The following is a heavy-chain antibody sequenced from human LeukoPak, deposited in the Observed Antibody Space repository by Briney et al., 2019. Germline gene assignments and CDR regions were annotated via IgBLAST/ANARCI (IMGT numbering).Heavy chain of an antibody. Sequence: SVKVSCKASGYTFTSYAMNWVRQAPGQGLEWMGGIIPIFGTANYAQKFQGRVTITADKSTSTAYMELSSLRSEDTAVYYCARDRNSGSYAGGFDYWGQGTLVTVSS. J-gene: IGHJ4*02. D-gene: IGHD1-26*01. CDR2: IIPIFGTA. V-gene: IGHV1-69*06. CDR3: ARDRNSGSYAGGFDY. CDR1: GYTFTSYA.